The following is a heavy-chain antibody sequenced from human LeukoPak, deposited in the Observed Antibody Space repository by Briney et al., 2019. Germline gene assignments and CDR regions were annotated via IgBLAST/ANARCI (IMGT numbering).Heavy chain of an antibody. D-gene: IGHD6-6*01. J-gene: IGHJ4*02. CDR1: GFTFSSYW. CDR3: ARDLDPSSSPFPYYFDY. Sequence: GGSLRLSCAASGFTFSSYWMSWVRQAPGKGLEWVANIKQDGREEYYVDSVKGRFTISRDNAKNSLYLQMNSLRAEDTAVYYCARDLDPSSSPFPYYFDYWGQGTLVTVSS. CDR2: IKQDGREE. V-gene: IGHV3-7*01.